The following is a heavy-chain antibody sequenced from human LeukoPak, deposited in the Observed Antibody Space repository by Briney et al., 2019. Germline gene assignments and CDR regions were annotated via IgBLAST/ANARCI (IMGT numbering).Heavy chain of an antibody. D-gene: IGHD3-10*01. CDR2: INNSGGST. Sequence: GGAPRLSCAASGFSFSSYTMNWVRPVPGKGGEWVSTINNSGGSTYYADSVKGRFTISRDNSKNTLYLQMNSLRAEDTAVYYSVIKAKGDYWGQGTLVTVSS. CDR1: GFSFSSYT. V-gene: IGHV3-23*01. CDR3: VIKAKGDY. J-gene: IGHJ4*02.